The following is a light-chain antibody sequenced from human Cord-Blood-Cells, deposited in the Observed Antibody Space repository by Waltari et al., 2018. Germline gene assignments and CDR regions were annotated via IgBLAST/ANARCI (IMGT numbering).Light chain of an antibody. CDR2: AAS. CDR3: QQSYSTPPIT. V-gene: IGKV1-39*01. CDR1: QSISSY. J-gene: IGKJ5*01. Sequence: DIQMTQSPSSLSASVGDRVTITCRASQSISSYLNWYQQKPGKAPKLLIYAASRLQSGVPSRYSSSGSGTDFTLTSSSLQREDFATYYWQQSYSTPPITFGQGTRLESK.